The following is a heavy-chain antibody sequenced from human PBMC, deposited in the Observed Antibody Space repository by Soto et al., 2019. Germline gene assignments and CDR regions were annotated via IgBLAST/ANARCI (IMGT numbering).Heavy chain of an antibody. Sequence: EAQLVESGGGLVQPGGSLRLSCAASGFTFSNYEMHWVRQAPGKGLEYVSGISNNGAHTDYAKSVKGRFTISRENSENTLYLKMGSLRAEDMALYYCARRGYGSRWPHVYMDVWGKGTTVTVSS. CDR1: GFTFSNYE. J-gene: IGHJ6*03. V-gene: IGHV3-64*01. D-gene: IGHD6-13*01. CDR2: ISNNGAHT. CDR3: ARRGYGSRWPHVYMDV.